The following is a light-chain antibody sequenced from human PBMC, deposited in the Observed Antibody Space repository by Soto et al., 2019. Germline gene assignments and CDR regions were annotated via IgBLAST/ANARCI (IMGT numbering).Light chain of an antibody. V-gene: IGLV2-14*01. CDR1: SSDIGAYNS. Sequence: QSALTQPASVSGSPGQSITISCTGTSSDIGAYNSVSWYQHHPGKAPKLIVFQVSFRPSAVSDRFSGSKSDNTASLTISGLQTEDEADYYCCSYAASYTLVFGGGTQLTVL. CDR3: CSYAASYTLV. CDR2: QVS. J-gene: IGLJ2*01.